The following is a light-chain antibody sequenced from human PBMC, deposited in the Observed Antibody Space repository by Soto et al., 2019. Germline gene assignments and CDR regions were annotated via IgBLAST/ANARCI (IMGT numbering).Light chain of an antibody. Sequence: EIVMTQYPATLSVSPWERATLSCRASQSISCNLAWYQQKLGQAPRLLIYRASTRATGIPARFSGSGSGTEFTLPIGSLQSEDFALYSCHQYENWPQTFGQGTKVEI. CDR2: RAS. CDR1: QSISCN. J-gene: IGKJ1*01. V-gene: IGKV3-15*01. CDR3: HQYENWPQT.